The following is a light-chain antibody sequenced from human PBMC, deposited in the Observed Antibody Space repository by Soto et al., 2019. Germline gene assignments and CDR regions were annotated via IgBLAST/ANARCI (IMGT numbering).Light chain of an antibody. CDR3: QHYNSLPIT. J-gene: IGKJ5*01. CDR2: DAS. CDR1: QDIRFY. V-gene: IGKV1-33*01. Sequence: DIQMTQSPSSLSASLGVRVTITCQASQDIRFYLNWYQHKTGQAPKLLIYDASQLETGVPSKFSGSGSGTDFTFTINNLQAEDIGTYYCQHYNSLPITFGQGTRLEIK.